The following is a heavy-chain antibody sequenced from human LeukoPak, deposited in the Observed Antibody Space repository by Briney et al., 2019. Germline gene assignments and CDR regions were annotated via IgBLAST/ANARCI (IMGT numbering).Heavy chain of an antibody. CDR1: GGSFSGYY. J-gene: IGHJ5*02. V-gene: IGHV4-34*01. D-gene: IGHD2-15*01. CDR3: ARAVVVVADNGGNWFDP. CDR2: INHSGST. Sequence: SETLSLTCAVYGGSFSGYYWSWIRQPPGKGLEWIGEINHSGSTNYNPSLKSRVTISVDTSKNQFSLKLSSVTAADTAVYYCARAVVVVADNGGNWFDPWGQGTLVTVSS.